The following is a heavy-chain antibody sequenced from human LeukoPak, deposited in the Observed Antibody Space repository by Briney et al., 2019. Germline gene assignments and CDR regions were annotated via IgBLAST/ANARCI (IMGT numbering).Heavy chain of an antibody. J-gene: IGHJ5*02. Sequence: SETLSLTCAVYGGSFSGYYWIWIRQPPGKGLEWIGEINHSGSTNYNPSLKSRVTISVDTSKNQFSLKLSSVTAADTAVYYCARGRGKVVPASWFAWFDPWGQGTLVTVSS. D-gene: IGHD2-2*01. CDR3: ARGRGKVVPASWFAWFDP. CDR1: GGSFSGYY. CDR2: INHSGST. V-gene: IGHV4-34*01.